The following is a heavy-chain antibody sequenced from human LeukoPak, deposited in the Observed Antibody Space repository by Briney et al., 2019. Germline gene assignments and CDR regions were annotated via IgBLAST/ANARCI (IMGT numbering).Heavy chain of an antibody. J-gene: IGHJ4*02. V-gene: IGHV4-59*01. CDR2: MHDSGTT. Sequence: VKPSETLSLTCSVSGVSISSYYWSWIRQPPGRGLEWIGVMHDSGTTFYNPSLKSRVTMTVDTSKMQFSLQLRSVTAADTAIYYCATYKRISGWYVFDYWGQGALVTVSS. D-gene: IGHD6-19*01. CDR1: GVSISSYY. CDR3: ATYKRISGWYVFDY.